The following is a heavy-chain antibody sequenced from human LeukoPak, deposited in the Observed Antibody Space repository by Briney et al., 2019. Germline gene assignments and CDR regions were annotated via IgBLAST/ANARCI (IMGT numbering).Heavy chain of an antibody. Sequence: TSETLSLTCTVAGGSISSYYWNWIRQPAGKGLEWIGHIYTSGSTNYNSSLKSRVTMSVDTSKNQFSVKLNSVIAADTAMYYCAGGVYLGNGYYFDYWGQGTLVTVSS. D-gene: IGHD2-8*01. V-gene: IGHV4-4*07. CDR3: AGGVYLGNGYYFDY. J-gene: IGHJ4*02. CDR2: IYTSGST. CDR1: GGSISSYY.